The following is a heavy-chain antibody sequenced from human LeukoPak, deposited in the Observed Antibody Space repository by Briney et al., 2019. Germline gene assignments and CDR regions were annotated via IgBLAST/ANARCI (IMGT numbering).Heavy chain of an antibody. CDR3: ARELAYCGGDCYVYFDY. V-gene: IGHV4-39*07. Sequence: PSETLSLTCTVSGDSVSSGDFYWAWIRQPPGKALEWIGSVYYAGSTYYNPSLTRRVSIAVDTSRNQFSLKLKSVTAADTAIYYCARELAYCGGDCYVYFDYWGQGTLVPVSS. CDR2: VYYAGST. J-gene: IGHJ4*02. CDR1: GDSVSSGDFY. D-gene: IGHD2-21*02.